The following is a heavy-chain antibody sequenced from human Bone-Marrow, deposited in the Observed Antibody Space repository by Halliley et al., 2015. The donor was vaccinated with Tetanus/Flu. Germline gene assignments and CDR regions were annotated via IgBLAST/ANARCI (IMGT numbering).Heavy chain of an antibody. Sequence: VSSISGSGATTKYADSMKGRLTVSRNNSKDTLYLQMHSLRADDTAVYYCAKGRGLGPGYLDYWGQGTLVTVSS. J-gene: IGHJ4*02. D-gene: IGHD6-19*01. V-gene: IGHV3-23*01. CDR2: ISGSGATT. CDR3: AKGRGLGPGYLDY.